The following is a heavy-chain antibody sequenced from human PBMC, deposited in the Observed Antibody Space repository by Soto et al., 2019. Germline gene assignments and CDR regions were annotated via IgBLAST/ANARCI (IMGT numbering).Heavy chain of an antibody. V-gene: IGHV1-18*01. CDR3: ASSYCGGDCSVFYYYYGMDV. CDR2: ISAYNGNT. J-gene: IGHJ6*02. Sequence: QVQLVQSGAEVKKPGASVKVSCKASGYTFTSYAISWVRQAPGQGLEWMGWISAYNGNTNYAQKLQGRVTMTTDPSTSTAYMELRSLRSDDTAVYYCASSYCGGDCSVFYYYYGMDVWGQGTTVTVSS. D-gene: IGHD2-21*02. CDR1: GYTFTSYA.